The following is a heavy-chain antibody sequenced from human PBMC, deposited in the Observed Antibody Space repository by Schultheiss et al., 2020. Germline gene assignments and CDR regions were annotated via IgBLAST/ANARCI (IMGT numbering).Heavy chain of an antibody. CDR1: GGSISSSSYY. V-gene: IGHV4-39*01. J-gene: IGHJ5*02. Sequence: SETLSLTCTVSGGSISSSSYYWGWIRQPPGKGLEWIGSIYYRGRTYNNPSLKSRVTLSVDTSKNQFSLKLSSVTAADTAVYYCARSYDYSNYLNWFDPWGQGTLVTVSS. D-gene: IGHD4-11*01. CDR3: ARSYDYSNYLNWFDP. CDR2: IYYRGRT.